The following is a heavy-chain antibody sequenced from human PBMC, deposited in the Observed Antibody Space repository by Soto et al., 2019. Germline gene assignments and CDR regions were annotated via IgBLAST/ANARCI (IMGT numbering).Heavy chain of an antibody. CDR1: GGSISSGGYY. CDR3: ARATYYYDSSGYSARVLDY. J-gene: IGHJ4*02. D-gene: IGHD3-22*01. CDR2: IYYSGNT. Sequence: QVQLQESGPGLVKPSQTLSLTCTVSGGSISSGGYYWSRIRQHPGKGLEWIGYIYYSGNTYYNPSRMSRVTVSEETSTDPFALKLSSVTAADTAVYCWARATYYYDSSGYSARVLDYWGQGTLVTVSS. V-gene: IGHV4-31*03.